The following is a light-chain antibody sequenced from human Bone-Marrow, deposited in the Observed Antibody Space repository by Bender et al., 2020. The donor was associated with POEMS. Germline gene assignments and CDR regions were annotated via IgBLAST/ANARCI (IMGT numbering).Light chain of an antibody. CDR3: QSYDRRLSAVV. CDR1: SSDVGSYNL. V-gene: IGLV2-23*02. CDR2: EVS. J-gene: IGLJ2*01. Sequence: QSALTQPASVSGSPGQSITISCTGTSSDVGSYNLVSWYQQHPGKAPKLMIYEVSKRPSGVPDRFSGSTSGTSASLAITGLLAEDEADYYCQSYDRRLSAVVFGGGTKLTVL.